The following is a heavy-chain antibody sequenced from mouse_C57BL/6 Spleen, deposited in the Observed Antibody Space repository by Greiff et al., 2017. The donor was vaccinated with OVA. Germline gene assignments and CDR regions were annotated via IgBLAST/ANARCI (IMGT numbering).Heavy chain of an antibody. CDR3: AREDLNDYVLYAMDY. CDR1: GFTFSSYG. D-gene: IGHD2-4*01. V-gene: IGHV5-6*01. Sequence: EVMLVESGGDLVKPGGSLKLSCAASGFTFSSYGMSWVRQTPDKRLECVATISSGGSYTYYPDSVKGRFTISRDNAKNTLYLQMSSLKSEDTAMYYCAREDLNDYVLYAMDYWGQGTSVTVSS. J-gene: IGHJ4*01. CDR2: ISSGGSYT.